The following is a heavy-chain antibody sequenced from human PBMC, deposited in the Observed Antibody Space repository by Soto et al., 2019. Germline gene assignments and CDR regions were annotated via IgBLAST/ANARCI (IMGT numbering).Heavy chain of an antibody. CDR2: IIPIFGTA. V-gene: IGHV1-69*13. CDR1: GGTFSSYA. CDR3: ARLWGRAGAEYFQH. D-gene: IGHD3-16*01. J-gene: IGHJ1*01. Sequence: SVKVSCKASGGTFSSYAISWVRQAPGQGLEWMGGIIPIFGTANYAQKFQGRVTITADESTSTAYMELSSLRSEDTAVYYCARLWGRAGAEYFQHWGQGTMVTVYS.